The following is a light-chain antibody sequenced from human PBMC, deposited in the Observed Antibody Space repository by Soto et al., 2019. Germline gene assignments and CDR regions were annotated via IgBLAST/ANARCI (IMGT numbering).Light chain of an antibody. J-gene: IGLJ2*01. CDR2: KDT. CDR3: LSADTSGNYVV. CDR1: ALPKKY. V-gene: IGLV3-16*01. Sequence: SYELTQPPSVSVSLGQMARITCSGEALPKKYAHWYQQKPGQFPVLVIYKDTERPSGIPERFSGSSSGTIVTLTISEIQAEDEADYYCLSADTSGNYVVFGGGTKLTVL.